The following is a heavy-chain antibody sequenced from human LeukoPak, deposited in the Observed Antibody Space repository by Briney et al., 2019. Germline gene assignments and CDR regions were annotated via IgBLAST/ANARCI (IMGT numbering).Heavy chain of an antibody. J-gene: IGHJ3*02. D-gene: IGHD1-26*01. V-gene: IGHV1-69*05. CDR3: VAGGAKWELLDGNAFDI. CDR1: GGTFSSYA. CDR2: IIPIFGAS. Sequence: SVKVSCKASGGTFSSYAISWVRQAPGQGLEWMGGIIPIFGASNYAQKFQGRVTITTDESTSTAYMELTSLRSEDTAVYFCVAGGAKWELLDGNAFDIWGQGTMVTVSS.